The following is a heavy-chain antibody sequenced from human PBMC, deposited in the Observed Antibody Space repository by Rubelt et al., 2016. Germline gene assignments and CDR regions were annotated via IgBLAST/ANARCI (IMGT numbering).Heavy chain of an antibody. CDR2: SGGST. CDR3: AREAFDY. J-gene: IGHJ4*02. Sequence: SGGSTYYADSVKGRFTISRDNSKNTLYLQMNSLRAEDTAVYYCAREAFDYWGQGTLVTVSS. V-gene: IGHV3-53*05.